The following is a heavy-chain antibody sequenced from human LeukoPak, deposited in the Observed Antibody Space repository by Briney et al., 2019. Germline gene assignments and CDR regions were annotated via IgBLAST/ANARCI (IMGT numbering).Heavy chain of an antibody. Sequence: GGSLRLSCSASRFTFSDYAMSWVRQAPGKGLEWLGFIRSKAFGWTPQYAASVEGRFTISRDDSKSIAYLQMNSLKTEDTAVYYCTRAPYSNYVNLDYWGQGTLVTVSS. D-gene: IGHD4-11*01. CDR1: RFTFSDYA. J-gene: IGHJ4*02. V-gene: IGHV3-49*04. CDR3: TRAPYSNYVNLDY. CDR2: IRSKAFGWTP.